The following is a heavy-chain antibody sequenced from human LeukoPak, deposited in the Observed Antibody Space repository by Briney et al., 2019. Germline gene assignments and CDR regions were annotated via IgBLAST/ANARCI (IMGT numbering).Heavy chain of an antibody. D-gene: IGHD3-10*01. CDR2: IYTSGST. V-gene: IGHV4-4*07. J-gene: IGHJ6*03. CDR1: GGSISSYY. CDR3: ARGQFYYGSGSYWAGPNYYYYMDV. Sequence: PSETLSLTCTVSGGSISSYYWSWIRQPAGKGLEWIGRIYTSGSTNYNPSLKSRVTMSVDTSKNQFSLKLSSVTAADTAVYYCARGQFYYGSGSYWAGPNYYYYMDVWGKGTTVTVSS.